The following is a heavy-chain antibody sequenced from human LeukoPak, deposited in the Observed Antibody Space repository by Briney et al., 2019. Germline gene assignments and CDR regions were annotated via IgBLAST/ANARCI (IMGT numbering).Heavy chain of an antibody. J-gene: IGHJ3*02. V-gene: IGHV3-30*02. D-gene: IGHD2-15*01. CDR2: IQYDGGNK. Sequence: PGGSLRLSCEASGFTFSSYGMHWVRQAPGKGLEWVAFIQYDGGNKYSADSVKGRFTISRDNSKNTVYLQMNSLRAEDTAVYYCARIGAFDIWGQGTMVTVSS. CDR1: GFTFSSYG. CDR3: ARIGAFDI.